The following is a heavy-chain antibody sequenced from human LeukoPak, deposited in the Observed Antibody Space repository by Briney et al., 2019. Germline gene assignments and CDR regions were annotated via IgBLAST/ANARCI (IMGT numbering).Heavy chain of an antibody. CDR2: IYYSGST. CDR3: ARDQRGYQLHNWFDP. V-gene: IGHV4-31*03. Sequence: SETLSLTCTVSGGSISSGGCYWSWTRQHPGKGLEWIGYIYYSGSTYYNPSLKSRVTISVDTSKNQFSLKLSSVTAADTAVYYCARDQRGYQLHNWFDPWGQGTLVTVSS. J-gene: IGHJ5*02. D-gene: IGHD2-2*01. CDR1: GGSISSGGCY.